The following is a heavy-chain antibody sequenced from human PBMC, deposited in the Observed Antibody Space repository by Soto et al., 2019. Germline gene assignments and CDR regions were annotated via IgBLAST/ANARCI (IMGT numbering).Heavy chain of an antibody. V-gene: IGHV1-18*01. CDR3: ARDTYYDFWTHAFDI. D-gene: IGHD3-3*01. CDR2: ISAYNGNT. J-gene: IGHJ3*02. Sequence: ASVKVSCKASGYTFTSYGISWVRRAPGQGLEWMGWISAYNGNTNYAQKLQGRVTMTTDTSTSTAYMELRSLRSDDTAVYYCARDTYYDFWTHAFDIWGQGTMVTVSS. CDR1: GYTFTSYG.